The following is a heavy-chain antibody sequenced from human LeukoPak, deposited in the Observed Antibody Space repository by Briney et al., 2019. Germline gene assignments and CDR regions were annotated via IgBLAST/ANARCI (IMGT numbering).Heavy chain of an antibody. J-gene: IGHJ6*02. Sequence: SETLSLTCTVSGGSISSSGYYWGWIRQPPGKGLEWIGYIYYSGSTSYNPSLKSRVSISVDTSKNQFSLMVTSVTAADTAVYHCARGPLNSYGYSHYGMDVWGLGTTVTVSS. CDR3: ARGPLNSYGYSHYGMDV. D-gene: IGHD5-18*01. CDR1: GGSISSSGYY. V-gene: IGHV4-61*08. CDR2: IYYSGST.